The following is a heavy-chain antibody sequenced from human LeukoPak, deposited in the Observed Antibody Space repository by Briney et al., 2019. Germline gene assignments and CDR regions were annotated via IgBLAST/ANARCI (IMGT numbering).Heavy chain of an antibody. D-gene: IGHD6-13*01. J-gene: IGHJ4*02. Sequence: SETLSLTCTVSGGSISSYYWSWIRQPPGKGLEWIGYIYYSGTTNYNPSLKSRVTISVDTSKNQFSLKLSSVTAADTAVYYCARGVYIAAAQYAYWGQGTLVTVST. CDR3: ARGVYIAAAQYAY. CDR1: GGSISSYY. V-gene: IGHV4-59*01. CDR2: IYYSGTT.